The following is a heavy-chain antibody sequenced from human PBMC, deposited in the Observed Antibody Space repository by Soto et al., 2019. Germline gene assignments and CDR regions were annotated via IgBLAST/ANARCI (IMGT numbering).Heavy chain of an antibody. CDR2: ISYDGSNK. D-gene: IGHD2-2*01. CDR1: GFTFSSYA. V-gene: IGHV3-30-3*01. CDR3: ARVEVLGYCMSTSCRPYGMDV. J-gene: IGHJ6*02. Sequence: GGSLRLSCAASGFTFSSYAMHWVRQAPGKGLEWVAVISYDGSNKYYADSVKGRFTISRDNSKNTLYLQMNSLRAEDTAVYYCARVEVLGYCMSTSCRPYGMDVGGQGTTVTVSS.